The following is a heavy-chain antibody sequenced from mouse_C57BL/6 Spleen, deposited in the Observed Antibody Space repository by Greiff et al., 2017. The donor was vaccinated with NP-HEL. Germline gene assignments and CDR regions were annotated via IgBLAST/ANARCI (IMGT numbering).Heavy chain of an antibody. J-gene: IGHJ1*03. D-gene: IGHD1-1*01. V-gene: IGHV3-6*01. Sequence: ESGPGLVKPSQSLSLTCSVTGYSITSGYYWNWIRQFPGNKLEWMGYISYDGSNNYNPSLKNRISITRDTSKNQFFLKLNSVTTEDTATYYCARSGGYYGSSYGYFDVWGTGTTVTVSS. CDR3: ARSGGYYGSSYGYFDV. CDR1: GYSITSGYY. CDR2: ISYDGSN.